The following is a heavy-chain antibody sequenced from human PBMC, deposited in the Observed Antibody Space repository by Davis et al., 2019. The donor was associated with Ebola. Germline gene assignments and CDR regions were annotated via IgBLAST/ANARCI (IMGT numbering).Heavy chain of an antibody. D-gene: IGHD6-19*01. V-gene: IGHV3-48*02. Sequence: GESLKISCAASGFTFSSYTMSWVRQAPGKGLEWVSYISSSSSTRYYADSVKGRFTISRDNAKNSLYLEMNSLRDEDTAVYYCARLRVGVAGKGNWFDPWGQGTLVTVSS. CDR2: ISSSSSTR. CDR1: GFTFSSYT. J-gene: IGHJ5*02. CDR3: ARLRVGVAGKGNWFDP.